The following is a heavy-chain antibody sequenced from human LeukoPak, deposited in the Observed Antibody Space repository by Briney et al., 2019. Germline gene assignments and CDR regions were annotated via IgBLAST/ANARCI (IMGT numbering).Heavy chain of an antibody. D-gene: IGHD3/OR15-3a*01. CDR2: IKEDESLM. Sequence: PGGSLRLSCTTSTFTFSYYWMGWVRQAPGKGLEWVASIKEDESLMDYVDSVKGRFTISRDNAKNSLYLHMNNLRAEDTAVYYCARVGHGNHFEYWGQGTLVAVSS. CDR1: TFTFSYYW. J-gene: IGHJ4*02. CDR3: ARVGHGNHFEY. V-gene: IGHV3-7*05.